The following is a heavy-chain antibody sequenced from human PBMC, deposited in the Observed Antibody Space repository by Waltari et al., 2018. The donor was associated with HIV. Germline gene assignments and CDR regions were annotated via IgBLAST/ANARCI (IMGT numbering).Heavy chain of an antibody. V-gene: IGHV3-53*01. D-gene: IGHD3-16*01. CDR2: TYLPGNT. Sequence: EPQLVESAAGLVQPGGSLRLYCEASGFRVSANFMSWVRQTPGKGLQWIATTYLPGNTYYADSVKGRFTVFRDNINNALYLQMDTLTADDTAFYYCATPRGPAGGYWGQGTRVTVSS. CDR1: GFRVSANF. J-gene: IGHJ4*02. CDR3: ATPRGPAGGY.